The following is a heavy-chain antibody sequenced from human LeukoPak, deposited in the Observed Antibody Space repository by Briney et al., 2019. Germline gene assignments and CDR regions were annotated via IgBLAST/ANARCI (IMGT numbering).Heavy chain of an antibody. Sequence: GASVKVSCKASGGTFSSYAISWVRQAPGQGLEWMGGIIPIFGTANYAQKFQGRVTITADESTSTAYMELSSLRSEDTAVYYCARVKDYGGVGAFDIWGQGTMVTVSS. CDR1: GGTFSSYA. CDR2: IIPIFGTA. CDR3: ARVKDYGGVGAFDI. V-gene: IGHV1-69*13. D-gene: IGHD3-16*01. J-gene: IGHJ3*02.